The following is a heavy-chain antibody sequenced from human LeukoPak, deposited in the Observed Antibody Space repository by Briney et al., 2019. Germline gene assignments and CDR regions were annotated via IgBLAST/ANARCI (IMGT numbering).Heavy chain of an antibody. CDR2: IFNSGTTI. CDR3: ARGHYGLDY. V-gene: IGHV3-11*01. Sequence: PGGSLRLSCAVSGFTFSDWDMSWIRQAPGKGPEWVSYIFNSGTTIYYADSVKGRFTISRDNAMNSLYLHMNSLRAEDTAVYYCARGHYGLDYWGQGTQVTVSS. CDR1: GFTFSDWD. J-gene: IGHJ4*02. D-gene: IGHD4-17*01.